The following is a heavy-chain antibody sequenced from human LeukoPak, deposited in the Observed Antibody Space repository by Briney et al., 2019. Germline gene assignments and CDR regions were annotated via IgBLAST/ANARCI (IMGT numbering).Heavy chain of an antibody. CDR2: INHSGST. CDR3: ARQRYSSSWYDAFDI. J-gene: IGHJ3*02. CDR1: GGSFSGYY. Sequence: SETLSLTCAVYGGSFSGYYWSWIRQPPGKGLEWIGEINHSGSTNYNPSLKSRVTISVDTSKNQFSLKLSSVTAADTAVYYCARQRYSSSWYDAFDIWGQGTMVTVSS. V-gene: IGHV4-34*01. D-gene: IGHD6-13*01.